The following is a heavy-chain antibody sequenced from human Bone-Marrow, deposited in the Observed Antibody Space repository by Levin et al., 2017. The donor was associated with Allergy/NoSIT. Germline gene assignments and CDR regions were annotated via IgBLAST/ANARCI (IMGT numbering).Heavy chain of an antibody. V-gene: IGHV4-59*01. D-gene: IGHD2-2*01. Sequence: SQTLSLTCSVSGGSIRSYYWSWIRQPPGKGLEWIGYIYYSGSTNYNPSLKSRVTISVDTSKNQFSLKLSSVTAADTAVYYCARMYCSSTSCYAGMGLNWFDPWGQGTLVTVSS. CDR2: IYYSGST. J-gene: IGHJ5*02. CDR3: ARMYCSSTSCYAGMGLNWFDP. CDR1: GGSIRSYY.